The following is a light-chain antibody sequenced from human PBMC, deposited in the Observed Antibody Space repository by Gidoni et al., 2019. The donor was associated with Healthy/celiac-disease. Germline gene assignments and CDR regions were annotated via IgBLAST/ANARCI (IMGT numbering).Light chain of an antibody. CDR1: SNDVGYYTY. CDR2: EVS. CDR3: SSNAGSNNLGL. Sequence: SALTQPPSASGSPGQSVPISCTGTSNDVGYYTYVSWYQQHPGKAPKIMIYEVSKRPSGVPDRFSGSKSGNTASLTVSGLQAEDEADYYCSSNAGSNNLGLFGGGTKLTVL. J-gene: IGLJ3*02. V-gene: IGLV2-8*01.